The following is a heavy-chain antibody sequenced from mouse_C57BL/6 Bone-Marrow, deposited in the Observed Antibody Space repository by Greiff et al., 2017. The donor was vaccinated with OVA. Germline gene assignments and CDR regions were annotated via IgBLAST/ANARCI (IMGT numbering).Heavy chain of an antibody. Sequence: DVKLQESGPGMVKPSQSLSLTCTVTGYSITSGYDWHWIRHFPGNKLEWMGYISYSGSTNYNPSLKSRISITHDTSKNHFFLKLNSVTTEDTATYYCARGPYYGSSYEYFDVWGTGTTVTVSS. CDR3: ARGPYYGSSYEYFDV. J-gene: IGHJ1*03. V-gene: IGHV3-1*01. CDR2: ISYSGST. D-gene: IGHD1-1*01. CDR1: GYSITSGYD.